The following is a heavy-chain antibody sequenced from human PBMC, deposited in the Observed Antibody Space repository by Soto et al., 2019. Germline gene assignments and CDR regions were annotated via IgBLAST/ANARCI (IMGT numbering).Heavy chain of an antibody. Sequence: QVQLVESGGGVVQPGRSLRLSCAASGFTFSSYAMHWVRQAPGKGLEWVAVISYDGSNKYYADSVKGRFTISRDNXKIXLYLQMNSLRAEDTAVYYCARDDCSGGSCKEYFQHWGQGTLVTVSS. V-gene: IGHV3-30-3*01. D-gene: IGHD2-15*01. CDR3: ARDDCSGGSCKEYFQH. J-gene: IGHJ1*01. CDR1: GFTFSSYA. CDR2: ISYDGSNK.